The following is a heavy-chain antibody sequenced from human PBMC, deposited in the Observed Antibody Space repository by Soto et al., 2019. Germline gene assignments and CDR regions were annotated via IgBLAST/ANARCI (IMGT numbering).Heavy chain of an antibody. Sequence: QVLLEESGPGLVRPSGTLSLTCSVSGASINSANWWVWVRQPPGKGLEWIGDIYHIGSTTYNPSLKSRATISVDKSKTQFSLIVTSVTAADTAVYYCAKRYDFWSGRWYGLGVWGQGTTVTVSS. CDR2: IYHIGST. V-gene: IGHV4-4*02. D-gene: IGHD3-3*01. J-gene: IGHJ6*02. CDR1: GASINSANW. CDR3: AKRYDFWSGRWYGLGV.